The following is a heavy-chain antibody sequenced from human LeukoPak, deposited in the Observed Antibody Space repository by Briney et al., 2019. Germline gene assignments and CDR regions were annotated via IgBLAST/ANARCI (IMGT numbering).Heavy chain of an antibody. D-gene: IGHD3/OR15-3a*01. CDR1: GGSFSGYY. V-gene: IGHV4-34*01. CDR3: AKQTGSGLFILP. CDR2: INHSGST. Sequence: SETLSLTCAVYGGSFSGYYWSWIRQPPGKGLEWIGEINHSGSTDYNPSLKSRVTISIDTSKNQFSLKLTSVTAADTAVYYCAKQTGSGLFILPGGQGTLVTVSS. J-gene: IGHJ4*02.